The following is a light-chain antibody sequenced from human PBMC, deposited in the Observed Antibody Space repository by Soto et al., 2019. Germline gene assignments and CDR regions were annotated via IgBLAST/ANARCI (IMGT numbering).Light chain of an antibody. CDR1: SSNIGNND. Sequence: QSVLTQPPSLSAAPGQKLTISCSGSSSNIGNNDVSWYQQLPGTAPKLIIYDSNKRPSGIPDRFSGSKSGTSATLGITGLQTGDEADYYCGTWDNSLSAGVFGGGTKLTVL. CDR2: DSN. J-gene: IGLJ2*01. V-gene: IGLV1-51*01. CDR3: GTWDNSLSAGV.